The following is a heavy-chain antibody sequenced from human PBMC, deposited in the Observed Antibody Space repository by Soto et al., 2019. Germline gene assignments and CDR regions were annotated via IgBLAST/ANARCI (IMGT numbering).Heavy chain of an antibody. CDR3: ARAAVVGKPYLDY. D-gene: IGHD6-19*01. CDR2: ISSSSSNI. V-gene: IGHV3-21*01. Sequence: EVQLVESGGGLDKPGGSLRLSCAASGFSFSSYSMNWVRQAPGKGLEWVSAISSSSSNIYYGDSVRGRFTISRDNAKNSLYLQMNSLRAEDTAVYYCARAAVVGKPYLDYWGQGTLVTVSS. CDR1: GFSFSSYS. J-gene: IGHJ4*02.